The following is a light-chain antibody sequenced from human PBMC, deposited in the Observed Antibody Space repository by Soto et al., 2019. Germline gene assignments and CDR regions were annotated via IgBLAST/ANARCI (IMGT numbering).Light chain of an antibody. CDR1: QVISSY. Sequence: AIRMTQSPSSFSASTVDRVTITCRASQVISSYLAWYQQKPGKAPKLLIYAASTLQSGVPSRFSGSGSGTDFTLTISCLQSEDFATYYCQQYNSYSWTFGQGTKVDIK. J-gene: IGKJ1*01. V-gene: IGKV1-8*01. CDR3: QQYNSYSWT. CDR2: AAS.